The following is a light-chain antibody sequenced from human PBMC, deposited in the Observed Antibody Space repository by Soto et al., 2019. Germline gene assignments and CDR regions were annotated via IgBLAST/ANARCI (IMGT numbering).Light chain of an antibody. J-gene: IGKJ4*01. V-gene: IGKV3-11*02. CDR2: DAS. Sequence: EIEVTQSPATLSLSPGERATLSCRTSQSVGSYLAWYQKKPGQAPRLLIYDASNRATGIPARFSGGGSGRDFTLTISSLEPEDFAVYYCQQRSNWPPLTFGVGTNVEI. CDR3: QQRSNWPPLT. CDR1: QSVGSY.